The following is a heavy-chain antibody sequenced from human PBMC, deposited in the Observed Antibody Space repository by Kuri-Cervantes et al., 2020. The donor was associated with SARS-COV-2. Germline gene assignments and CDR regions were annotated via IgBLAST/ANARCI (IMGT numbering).Heavy chain of an antibody. D-gene: IGHD6-13*01. Sequence: SETLSLTCTVSGGSISSSSYYWGWIRQPPGKGLEWIGSIYYSGSTYYNPSLKSRVTISVDTSKNQFSLKLSSVTAADTAVYYCARDLRPKAAAGTRNAFDIWAQGTMVTVSS. CDR3: ARDLRPKAAAGTRNAFDI. V-gene: IGHV4-39*02. J-gene: IGHJ3*02. CDR2: IYYSGST. CDR1: GGSISSSSYY.